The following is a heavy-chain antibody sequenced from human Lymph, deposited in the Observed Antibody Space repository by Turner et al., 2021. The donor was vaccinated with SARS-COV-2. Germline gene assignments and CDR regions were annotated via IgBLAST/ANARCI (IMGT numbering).Heavy chain of an antibody. CDR1: GYTLTELS. D-gene: IGHD2-15*01. Sequence: QVQLVQSGAEVKKPGASMKVSCKVSGYTLTELSMHWVRQAPGKGLEWVGGVDPEDGETIYAQKFQGRVTMTEDTSTDTAYMELRSLRSEDTAVYYCATVLCSGGSCYYYGMDVWGQGTTVTVSS. CDR3: ATVLCSGGSCYYYGMDV. J-gene: IGHJ6*02. V-gene: IGHV1-24*01. CDR2: VDPEDGET.